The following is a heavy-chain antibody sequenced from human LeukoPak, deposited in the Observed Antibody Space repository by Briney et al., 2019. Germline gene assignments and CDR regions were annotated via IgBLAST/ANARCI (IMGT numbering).Heavy chain of an antibody. V-gene: IGHV1-24*01. CDR3: ARGDDAFDI. Sequence: ASVKVSCKVSGYTLTELSMHWVRQAPGKGLEWMGGFDPEDGETIYAQKLQGRVTMTTDTSTSTAYMELRSLRSEDTAVYYCARGDDAFDIWGQGTMVTVSS. J-gene: IGHJ3*02. CDR2: FDPEDGET. CDR1: GYTLTELS.